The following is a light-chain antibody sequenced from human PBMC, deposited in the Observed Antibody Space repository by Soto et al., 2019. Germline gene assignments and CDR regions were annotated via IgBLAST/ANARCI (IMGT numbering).Light chain of an antibody. CDR3: QKSSSIPYT. J-gene: IGKJ2*01. CDR1: QTISTY. Sequence: DIQMTQSPSSLSASVGDRVTITCRASQTISTYLHWYQQNPGKAHKLRIYAASNLQNGVPSRFSGSRSGTDFTLPISSLQPEDFATYYCQKSSSIPYTFGQGTKLEIK. CDR2: AAS. V-gene: IGKV1-39*01.